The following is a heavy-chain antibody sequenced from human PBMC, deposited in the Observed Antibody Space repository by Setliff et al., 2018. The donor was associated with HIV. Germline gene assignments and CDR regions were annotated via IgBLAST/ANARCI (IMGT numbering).Heavy chain of an antibody. CDR3: AREGGLDWGFVAARTRWFDP. CDR1: GGTFRRSG. Sequence: SVKVSCKASGGTFRRSGLSWVRQAPGQGLEWMGGITPIFGTSKYAQKFQDRLTLTTDTSTTTAYMDLTSLRSDDTAVYYCAREGGLDWGFVAARTRWFDPWGQGTLVTVSS. D-gene: IGHD6-6*01. V-gene: IGHV1-69*05. CDR2: ITPIFGTS. J-gene: IGHJ5*02.